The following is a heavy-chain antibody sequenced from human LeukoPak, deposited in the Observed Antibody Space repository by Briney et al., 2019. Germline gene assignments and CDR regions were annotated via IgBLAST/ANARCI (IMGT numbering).Heavy chain of an antibody. Sequence: GGSLRLSCAASGFTFSSYSMNWVRQAPGTGMEWVSYISSSSSTIYYADSVKGRFTISRDNAKNSLYLQMNSLRAEDTAVYYCARSYGDPPYYYYMDVWGKGTTVTVSS. CDR3: ARSYGDPPYYYYMDV. CDR2: ISSSSSTI. V-gene: IGHV3-48*01. CDR1: GFTFSSYS. D-gene: IGHD3-10*01. J-gene: IGHJ6*03.